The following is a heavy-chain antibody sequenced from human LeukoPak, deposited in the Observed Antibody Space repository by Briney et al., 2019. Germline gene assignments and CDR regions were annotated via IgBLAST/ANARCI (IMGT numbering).Heavy chain of an antibody. D-gene: IGHD6-25*01. CDR2: IHSSGTT. J-gene: IGHJ5*02. CDR3: ARGGASSEWFDP. Sequence: PSETLSLTCTVSGDSISAYYWSWIWQTPGKGLEWIAFIHSSGTTNYNPSLKSRVSISVDTSNNQFSLSVNSVTAADTAVYYCARGGASSEWFDPWGQGTLVTVSS. CDR1: GDSISAYY. V-gene: IGHV4-59*01.